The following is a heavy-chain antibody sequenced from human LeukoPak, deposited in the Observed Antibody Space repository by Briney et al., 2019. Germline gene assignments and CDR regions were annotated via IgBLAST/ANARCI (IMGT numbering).Heavy chain of an antibody. CDR3: ARGAYSIYLSVDY. J-gene: IGHJ4*02. CDR2: LFYSGST. D-gene: IGHD4-11*01. V-gene: IGHV4-59*01. Sequence: PSESLSLTCAISGGSIPSYYWSWIRQTPGKGLEWIGYLFYSGSTNYNPSLKGRITTSIDTSKNEISLKLRSVIAADTAVYYCARGAYSIYLSVDYWGQGILVTVSS. CDR1: GGSIPSYY.